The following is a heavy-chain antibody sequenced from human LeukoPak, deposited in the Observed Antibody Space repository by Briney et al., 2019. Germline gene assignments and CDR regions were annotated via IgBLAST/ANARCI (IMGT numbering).Heavy chain of an antibody. V-gene: IGHV4-59*01. CDR2: ISYSGST. CDR1: GGSISSYY. Sequence: SETLSLTCTVSGGSISSYYWSWIRQPPGKGLEWIGYISYSGSTNYNPSLKSRVTISVDTSKNQFSLRLSSVTAADTAVYCCARDGYLGSQTLGGSYYYGMDVWGQGTTVTVSS. D-gene: IGHD2-15*01. J-gene: IGHJ6*02. CDR3: ARDGYLGSQTLGGSYYYGMDV.